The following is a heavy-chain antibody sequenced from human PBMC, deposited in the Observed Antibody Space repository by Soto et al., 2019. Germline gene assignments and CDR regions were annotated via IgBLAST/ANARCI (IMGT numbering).Heavy chain of an antibody. J-gene: IGHJ4*02. CDR3: ARDFLGEQAGSTNDH. Sequence: PSETLSLTCAVSGGSISSSNWWSWVRQPPGKGLEWIGEIYHSGSTNYNPSLKSRVTISVDKSKNQFSLKLSSVTAADTAVYYCARDFLGEQAGSTNDHWGQGTLVTVSS. D-gene: IGHD3-16*01. CDR2: IYHSGST. CDR1: GGSISSSNW. V-gene: IGHV4-4*02.